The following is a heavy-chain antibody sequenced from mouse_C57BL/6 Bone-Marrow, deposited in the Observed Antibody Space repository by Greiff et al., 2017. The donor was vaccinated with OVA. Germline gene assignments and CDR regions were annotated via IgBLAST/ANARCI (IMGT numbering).Heavy chain of an antibody. CDR2: IDPSDSDT. CDR3: VYDYDEAWFAY. J-gene: IGHJ3*01. V-gene: IGHV14-3*01. D-gene: IGHD2-4*01. Sequence: EVQLQQSVAELVRPGASVKLSCTASGFNIKNTYMHWVKQRPEQGLEWIGRIDPSDSDTNYNQKFKGKATLTVDKSSSTAYMQLSSLTSEDSAVYYCVYDYDEAWFAYWGQGTLVTVSA. CDR1: GFNIKNTY.